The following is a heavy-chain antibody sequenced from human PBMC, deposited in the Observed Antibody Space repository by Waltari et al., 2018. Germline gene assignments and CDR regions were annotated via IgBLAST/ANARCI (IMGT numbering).Heavy chain of an antibody. D-gene: IGHD2-15*01. CDR2: ISGSSFTI. CDR1: GFTFRSDS. Sequence: EVQLVESGGGLAQPGGSLRLSCAASGFTFRSDSMNWVRQAPGKGLEWLSYISGSSFTIYYAAYVKGRFTISRDNAENSVYLQMNSLRAEDTAVYYCARDVGYCSGGSCPAMDVWGKGTTVTISS. V-gene: IGHV3-48*04. CDR3: ARDVGYCSGGSCPAMDV. J-gene: IGHJ6*04.